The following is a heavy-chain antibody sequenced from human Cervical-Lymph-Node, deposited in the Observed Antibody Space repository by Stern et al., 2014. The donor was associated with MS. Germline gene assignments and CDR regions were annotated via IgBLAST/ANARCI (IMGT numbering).Heavy chain of an antibody. V-gene: IGHV1-69*18. CDR2: TIPIFRTT. CDR1: GDTLSIYG. J-gene: IGHJ6*02. Sequence: VQLVESGAEVKKPGSSVKVSCRAPGDTLSIYGISWVRQAPGKGLQSLETTIPIFRTTHYAQQFQGRLTITADESTSTAYMERSRLRSEDTAIYYCARSHGYYALDVWGQGTTVIVSS. CDR3: ARSHGYYALDV.